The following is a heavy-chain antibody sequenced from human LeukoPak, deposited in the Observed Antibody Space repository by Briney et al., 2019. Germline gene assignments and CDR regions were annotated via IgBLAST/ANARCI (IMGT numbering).Heavy chain of an antibody. V-gene: IGHV3-20*04. Sequence: PGGSLRLSCAASGLTFDDYGMSWVRQAPGKGLEWVSGINWNGGSTGYADSVKGRFTISRDNAKKSLYLQMNSLRAEDTALYYCASARRGRFWSGYYPFDYWGQGTLVTVSS. D-gene: IGHD3-3*01. CDR2: INWNGGST. J-gene: IGHJ4*02. CDR1: GLTFDDYG. CDR3: ASARRGRFWSGYYPFDY.